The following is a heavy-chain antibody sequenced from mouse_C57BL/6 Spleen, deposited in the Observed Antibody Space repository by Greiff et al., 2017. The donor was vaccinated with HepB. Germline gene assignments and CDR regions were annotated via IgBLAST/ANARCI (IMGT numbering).Heavy chain of an antibody. J-gene: IGHJ1*03. CDR1: GFTFTDYY. D-gene: IGHD1-2*01. Sequence: EVKLVESGGGLVQPGGSLSLSCAASGFTFTDYYMSWVRQPPGKALEWLGFIRNKANGYTTEYSASVKGRFTISRDNSQSILYLQMNALIAEDSATYYCARYEGLLRPSYWYFDVWGTGTTVTVSS. CDR3: ARYEGLLRPSYWYFDV. V-gene: IGHV7-3*01. CDR2: IRNKANGYTT.